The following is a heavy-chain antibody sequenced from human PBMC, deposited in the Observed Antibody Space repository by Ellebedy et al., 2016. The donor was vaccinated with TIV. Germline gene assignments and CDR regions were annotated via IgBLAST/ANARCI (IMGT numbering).Heavy chain of an antibody. CDR3: ARVDSGYDIFDY. CDR1: GGTFSSYA. J-gene: IGHJ4*02. V-gene: IGHV1-69*13. D-gene: IGHD5-12*01. CDR2: IIPIFGTA. Sequence: ASVKVSCKASGGTFSSYAISWVRQAPGQGLEWMGGIIPIFGTANYAQKFQGRVTITADESTSTAYMELSSLRSEDTAVYYCARVDSGYDIFDYWGQGTLVTVSS.